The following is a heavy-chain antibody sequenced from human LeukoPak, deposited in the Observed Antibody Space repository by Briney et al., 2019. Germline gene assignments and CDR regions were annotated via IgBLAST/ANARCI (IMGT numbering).Heavy chain of an antibody. CDR2: ICSSSSTI. V-gene: IGHV3-48*01. CDR3: ARDSIAVAGTRDLFDY. D-gene: IGHD6-19*01. Sequence: GGSLRLSCAASGFTFSSYNMNWVRQAPGKGLEWVSYICSSSSTIYYADSVKGRFTISRDNAKNSLYLQMNSLRAEDTAVYHCARDSIAVAGTRDLFDYWGQGTLVTVSS. CDR1: GFTFSSYN. J-gene: IGHJ4*02.